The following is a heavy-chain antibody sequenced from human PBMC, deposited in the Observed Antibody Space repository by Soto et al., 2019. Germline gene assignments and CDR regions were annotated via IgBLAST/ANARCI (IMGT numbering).Heavy chain of an antibody. CDR1: GGSISSSSYY. V-gene: IGHV4-39*01. J-gene: IGHJ3*02. D-gene: IGHD6-19*01. Sequence: TSETLSLTCTVSGGSISSSSYYWGWIRQPPGKGLEWIGSIYYSGSTYYNPSLKSRVTISVDTSKNQFSLKLSSVTAADTAVYYCARPVNLNDAFDIWGQGTMVTVSS. CDR2: IYYSGST. CDR3: ARPVNLNDAFDI.